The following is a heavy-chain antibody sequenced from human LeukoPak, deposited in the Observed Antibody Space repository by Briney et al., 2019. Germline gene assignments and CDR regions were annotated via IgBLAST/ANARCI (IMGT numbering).Heavy chain of an antibody. CDR2: ISISSSVI. D-gene: IGHD3-16*01. CDR3: ARDLGARGH. J-gene: IGHJ4*02. CDR1: GFTFSDYT. Sequence: GGSLRLSCAASGFTFSDYTMNWVRQAPGRGPEWLASISISSSVIYYADSVKGRFTISRDNAKNTLFLQMDSLRVEDTGHYYCARDLGARGHWGQGTLVIVSS. V-gene: IGHV3-21*01.